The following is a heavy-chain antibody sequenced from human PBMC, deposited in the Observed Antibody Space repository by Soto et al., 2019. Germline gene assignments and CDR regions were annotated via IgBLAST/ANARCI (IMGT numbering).Heavy chain of an antibody. CDR3: AKRTSGTTWGESDY. J-gene: IGHJ4*02. D-gene: IGHD4-17*01. V-gene: IGHV1-18*04. CDR1: GYIFSDYG. CDR2: ISGYSGNA. Sequence: QVQVMQSGAEVKKPGASVKVSCKTSGYIFSDYGINWVRQAPGQGLEWMGWISGYSGNANLAQKFQGRVTMTTDKSTRTAYMELRRLRSDDTAVYYCAKRTSGTTWGESDYWGQGTLVTVSS.